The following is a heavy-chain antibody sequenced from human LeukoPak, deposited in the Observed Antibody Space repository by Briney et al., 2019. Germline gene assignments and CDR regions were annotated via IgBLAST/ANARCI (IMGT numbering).Heavy chain of an antibody. CDR2: IIPIFGTA. V-gene: IGHV1-69*06. D-gene: IGHD5-12*01. CDR3: ATLIRGYSGYDLDY. CDR1: GGTFSSYA. Sequence: SVKVSCKASGGTFSSYAISWVRQAPGQGLEWMGGIIPIFGTANYAQKFQGRVTMTEDTSTDTAYMELSSLRSEDTAVYYCATLIRGYSGYDLDYWGQGTLVTVSS. J-gene: IGHJ4*02.